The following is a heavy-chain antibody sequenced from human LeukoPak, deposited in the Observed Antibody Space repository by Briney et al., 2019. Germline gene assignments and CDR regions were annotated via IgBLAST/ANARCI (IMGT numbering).Heavy chain of an antibody. D-gene: IGHD2-8*01. CDR3: GRLYFCSRNDY. CDR2: ITLSGST. Sequence: PSETLSLTCAVDGGSFSGYSWSWIRQPPGKGLEWSGEITLSGSTHYNPSLKSGDTISVDTSKNQFSPKLSAVSAPDTPVYNCGRLYFCSRNDYWGQETLLTV. V-gene: IGHV4-34*01. J-gene: IGHJ4*02. CDR1: GGSFSGYS.